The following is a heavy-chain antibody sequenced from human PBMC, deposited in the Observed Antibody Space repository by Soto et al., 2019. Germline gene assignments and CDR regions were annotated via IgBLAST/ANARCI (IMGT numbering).Heavy chain of an antibody. CDR3: ARDGAVAGNSNFDY. Sequence: SVKVSCEASGYTFTSYAIHWVRQAPGQRLEWMGWINAGNGNTKYSQKFQGRVTITRDTSASTAYMELSSLRSEDTAQYYCARDGAVAGNSNFDYWGQGTLVTVSS. CDR2: INAGNGNT. J-gene: IGHJ4*02. D-gene: IGHD6-19*01. CDR1: GYTFTSYA. V-gene: IGHV1-3*01.